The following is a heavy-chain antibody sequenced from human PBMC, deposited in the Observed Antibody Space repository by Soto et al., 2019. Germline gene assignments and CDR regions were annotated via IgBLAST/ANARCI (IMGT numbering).Heavy chain of an antibody. D-gene: IGHD6-19*01. CDR2: ISSRGTST. J-gene: IGHJ4*02. V-gene: IGHV3-48*03. CDR3: ARDRGYNTGWYGGALDF. CDR1: GFTFNTYE. Sequence: EVQLVESGGGLVQPGESLRLSCAASGFTFNTYEMNWVRQAPGKGLEWVAYISSRGTSTFYADSVKGRFSISRDNDNDSVSLLMNNLRVDDTADYCARDRGYNTGWYGGALDFWGQGTLVTVSS.